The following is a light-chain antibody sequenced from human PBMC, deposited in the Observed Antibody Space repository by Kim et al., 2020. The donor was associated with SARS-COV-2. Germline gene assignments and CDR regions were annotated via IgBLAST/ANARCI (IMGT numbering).Light chain of an antibody. CDR3: QQYDSLPQT. CDR1: QSVRSRY. J-gene: IGKJ2*01. V-gene: IGKV3-20*01. CDR2: GAS. Sequence: LSPGDSATLPCRGSQSVRSRYLAWYQQQPGQAPRLLIQGASRRATGIPDRFSGSGSGTDFTLTIIRLEPEDFAVYYCQQYDSLPQTFGQGTKLEI.